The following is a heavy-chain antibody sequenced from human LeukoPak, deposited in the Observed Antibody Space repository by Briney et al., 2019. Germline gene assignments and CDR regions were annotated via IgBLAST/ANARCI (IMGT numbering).Heavy chain of an antibody. D-gene: IGHD1-1*01. V-gene: IGHV3-21*01. CDR1: GFTLSTYY. CDR2: ISTSSSNI. J-gene: IGHJ4*02. Sequence: GVSVSLSCAASGFTLSTYYMKWVRQGPRKGLEGVSSISTSSSNIHYADSVEGRFTISRDNARNSLYLQRNSLRAEDTAVYYCARDRDWNPGFDYWGQGTLLTVSS. CDR3: ARDRDWNPGFDY.